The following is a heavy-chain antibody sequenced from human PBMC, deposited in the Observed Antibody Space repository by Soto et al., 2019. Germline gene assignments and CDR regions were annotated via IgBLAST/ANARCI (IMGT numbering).Heavy chain of an antibody. V-gene: IGHV1-69*01. D-gene: IGHD6-6*01. CDR3: ARWYSSSSRPAYYYYGMDV. J-gene: IGHJ6*02. Sequence: QVQLVQSGAEVKKPGSSVKVSCKASGGTFSSYAISWVRQAPGQGLEWMGGIIPIFGTANYAQKFQGRVTITADESTSTAYKELSSLRSEDTAVYYCARWYSSSSRPAYYYYGMDVWGQGTTVTVSS. CDR2: IIPIFGTA. CDR1: GGTFSSYA.